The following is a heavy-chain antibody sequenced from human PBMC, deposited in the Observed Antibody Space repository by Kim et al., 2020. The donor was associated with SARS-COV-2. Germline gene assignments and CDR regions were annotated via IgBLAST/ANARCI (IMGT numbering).Heavy chain of an antibody. CDR2: ISYDGSNK. D-gene: IGHD3-10*01. CDR1: GFTFSSYG. V-gene: IGHV3-33*05. J-gene: IGHJ6*02. Sequence: GGSLRLSCAASGFTFSSYGMHWVRQAPGKGLEWVAVISYDGSNKYYADSVKGRFTISRDNSKNTLYLQMNSLRAEDTAVYYCARERPGPGVYYYGMDVWGQGTTVTVSS. CDR3: ARERPGPGVYYYGMDV.